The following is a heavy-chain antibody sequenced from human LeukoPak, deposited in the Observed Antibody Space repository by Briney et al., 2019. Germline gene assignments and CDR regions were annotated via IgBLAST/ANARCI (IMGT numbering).Heavy chain of an antibody. Sequence: GGSLRLSCAASGFTFSSYGMHWVRQAPGKGLEWVAVIWYDGSNKYYADSVKGRSTISRDNSKNTLYLQMNSLRAEDTAVYYCARGSYDSSGYAFDYWGQGTLVTVSS. CDR2: IWYDGSNK. CDR1: GFTFSSYG. V-gene: IGHV3-33*01. CDR3: ARGSYDSSGYAFDY. D-gene: IGHD3-22*01. J-gene: IGHJ4*02.